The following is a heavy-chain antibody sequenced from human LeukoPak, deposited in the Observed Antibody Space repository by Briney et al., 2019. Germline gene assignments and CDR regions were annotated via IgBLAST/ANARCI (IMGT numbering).Heavy chain of an antibody. J-gene: IGHJ4*02. D-gene: IGHD5-24*01. CDR3: AIRRRDGYNWYIDY. V-gene: IGHV3-11*01. CDR2: ISSSGSTI. Sequence: GGSLRLSCAASGFTFSDYYMSWIRQAPGKGLEWVSYISSSGSTIYYADSVKGRFTISRDNAKNSLYLQMNSLRAEDTAVYYCAIRRRDGYNWYIDYWGQGTLVTVSS. CDR1: GFTFSDYY.